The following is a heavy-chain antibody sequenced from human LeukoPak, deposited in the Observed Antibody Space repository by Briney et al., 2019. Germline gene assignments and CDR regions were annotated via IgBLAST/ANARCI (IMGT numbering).Heavy chain of an antibody. CDR1: GYTFTSYD. Sequence: ASVKVSCKASGYTFTSYDINWVRQATGQGLEWMGWMNPNSGNTGYAQKFQGRVTMTRNTSISTAYMELSSLRSEDTAVYYCARVRSSSWSIINRFGAFDIWGQGTMVTVSS. D-gene: IGHD6-13*01. CDR3: ARVRSSSWSIINRFGAFDI. J-gene: IGHJ3*02. V-gene: IGHV1-8*01. CDR2: MNPNSGNT.